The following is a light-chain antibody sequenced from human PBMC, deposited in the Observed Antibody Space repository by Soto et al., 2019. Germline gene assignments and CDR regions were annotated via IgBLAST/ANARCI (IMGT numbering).Light chain of an antibody. J-gene: IGKJ2*01. V-gene: IGKV3-15*01. Sequence: EIVMTQSPATLSVSPGERATLSCRASQSVSSNLAWYQQKPGQAPRLLIYGASTRATGIPARFSGSGSGTEFTITNNSLQSEDFAFYYCQQYTNWPPYTFGQGTKLEIK. CDR2: GAS. CDR3: QQYTNWPPYT. CDR1: QSVSSN.